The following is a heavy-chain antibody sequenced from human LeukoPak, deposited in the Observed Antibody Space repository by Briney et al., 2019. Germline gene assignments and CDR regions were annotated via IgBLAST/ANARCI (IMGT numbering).Heavy chain of an antibody. CDR1: GYSFTNYW. J-gene: IGHJ4*02. D-gene: IGHD4-17*01. Sequence: GESLKISCKGSGYSFTNYWIGWVRQMPGKGLEWMGIIYPGDSDTRYNPSFQGQVTISADTSISTAYLQWSSLKATDTAIYYCARLPTLTTHFDYWGQGTLVTVSS. V-gene: IGHV5-51*01. CDR2: IYPGDSDT. CDR3: ARLPTLTTHFDY.